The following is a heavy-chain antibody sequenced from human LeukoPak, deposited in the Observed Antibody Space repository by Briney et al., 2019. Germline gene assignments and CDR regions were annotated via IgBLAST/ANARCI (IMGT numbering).Heavy chain of an antibody. CDR2: IIPIFGTA. D-gene: IGHD5-24*01. Sequence: SVKVSCKASGGTFSSYAIGWVRQAPGQGLEWMGGIIPIFGTANYAQKFQGRVTITADESTSTAYMELSSLRSEDTAVYYCARASEMATHPFDYWGQGTLVTVSS. CDR1: GGTFSSYA. J-gene: IGHJ4*02. V-gene: IGHV1-69*13. CDR3: ARASEMATHPFDY.